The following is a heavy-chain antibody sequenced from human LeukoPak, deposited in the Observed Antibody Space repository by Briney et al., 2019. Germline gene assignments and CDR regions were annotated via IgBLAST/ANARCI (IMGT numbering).Heavy chain of an antibody. CDR1: GYTFSSYG. CDR3: ATAGYCSSTSCYLVWFDP. V-gene: IGHV1-24*01. D-gene: IGHD2-2*01. CDR2: FDPEDGET. Sequence: GASVKVSCKASGYTFSSYGISWVRQAPGKGLEWMGGFDPEDGETIYAQKFQGRVTMTEDTSTDTAYMELSSLRSEDTAVYYCATAGYCSSTSCYLVWFDPWGQGTLVTVSS. J-gene: IGHJ5*02.